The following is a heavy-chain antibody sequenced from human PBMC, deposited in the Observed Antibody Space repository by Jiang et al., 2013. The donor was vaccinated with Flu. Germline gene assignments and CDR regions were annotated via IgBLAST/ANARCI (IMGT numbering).Heavy chain of an antibody. Sequence: VQLLESGGGLVQPGRSLRLSCAASGFTFDDYAMHWVRQAPGKGLEWVSGIGWNSGSIGYADSVKGRFTISRDNAKNSLYLQMNSLRAEDTALYYCAKDNSGSYYFRHIDYWGQGTLVTVSS. CDR2: IGWNSGSI. CDR1: GFTFDDYA. CDR3: AKDNSGSYYFRHIDY. J-gene: IGHJ4*02. V-gene: IGHV3-9*01. D-gene: IGHD1-26*01.